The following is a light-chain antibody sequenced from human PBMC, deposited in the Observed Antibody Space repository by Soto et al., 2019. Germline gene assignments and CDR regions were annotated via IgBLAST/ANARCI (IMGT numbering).Light chain of an antibody. Sequence: EIILTQSPDTLSLSPGERATLSCRASQTVSSNYLAWCQQRPGQAPRLLIYGASTRAAGIPDRFSGSGSGTDFTLTISSLQSEDFAVYYCQQYDNWPPVTFGGGTKVEIK. CDR2: GAS. J-gene: IGKJ4*01. CDR3: QQYDNWPPVT. V-gene: IGKV3-20*01. CDR1: QTVSSNY.